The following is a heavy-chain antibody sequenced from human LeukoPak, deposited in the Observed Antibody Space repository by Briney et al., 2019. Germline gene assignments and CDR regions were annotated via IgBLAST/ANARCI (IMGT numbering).Heavy chain of an antibody. Sequence: GSLRLSCAASGFTFSTYAMSWVRPGPGEGGEWVSAISGSGGHTYYAHAMKGRFSISRDNTKKTLYLQMMSLGAEDTAIYYCAKHVGNNQDGRYFDSWGQGTLVTVSS. J-gene: IGHJ4*02. CDR3: AKHVGNNQDGRYFDS. CDR2: ISGSGGHT. CDR1: GFTFSTYA. V-gene: IGHV3-23*01. D-gene: IGHD1/OR15-1a*01.